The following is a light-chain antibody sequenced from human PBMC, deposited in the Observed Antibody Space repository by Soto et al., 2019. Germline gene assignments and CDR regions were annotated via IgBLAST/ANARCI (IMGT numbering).Light chain of an antibody. J-gene: IGLJ2*01. CDR3: SSYTRASTLEAV. V-gene: IGLV2-14*01. CDR2: DVT. Sequence: QSALTQPASVSGSPGQSITISCTGTSSDVGGYNIVSWYQQHPGRAPKLMTYDVTNRPSGVSNRFSGSKSGNTASLTISGLRAEDEADYYCSSYTRASTLEAVFGGGTKLTVL. CDR1: SSDVGGYNI.